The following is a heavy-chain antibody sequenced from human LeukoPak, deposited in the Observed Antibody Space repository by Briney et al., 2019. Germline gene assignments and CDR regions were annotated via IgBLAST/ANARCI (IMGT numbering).Heavy chain of an antibody. J-gene: IGHJ4*02. V-gene: IGHV4-31*03. CDR2: IYYSGST. D-gene: IGHD5-12*01. CDR3: ARDSHSGYDELTFDY. CDR1: GGSISSGGYY. Sequence: SETLSLTCTVSGGSISSGGYYWSWIRQHPGKGLEWIGYIYYSGSTYYNPSLKSRVTISVDTSKNQFSLKLSSVTAADTAVYYCARDSHSGYDELTFDYWGQGTLVTVSS.